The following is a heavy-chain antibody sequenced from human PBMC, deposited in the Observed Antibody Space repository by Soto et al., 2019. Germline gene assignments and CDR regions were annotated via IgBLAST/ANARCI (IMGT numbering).Heavy chain of an antibody. D-gene: IGHD2-15*01. CDR1: GYTFTSYV. Sequence: ASVKVSCKASGYTFTSYVISWVRQAPGQGLEWMGWISAYNGNTNYAQKLQGRVTMTTDTSTSTAYMELRSLRSDDTAVYYCARGLSIVVAATPIDYWGQGTLVTVSS. CDR2: ISAYNGNT. J-gene: IGHJ4*02. V-gene: IGHV1-18*01. CDR3: ARGLSIVVAATPIDY.